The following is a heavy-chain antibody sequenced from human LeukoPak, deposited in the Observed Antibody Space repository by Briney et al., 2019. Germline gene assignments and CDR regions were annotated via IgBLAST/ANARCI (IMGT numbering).Heavy chain of an antibody. CDR2: IKQDGSEK. J-gene: IGHJ6*03. Sequence: GGSLRLSCAASGFTFSSYWMSWVRQAPGKGLEWVANIKQDGSEKYYVDSVKGRFTISRDNAKNPLYLQMNSLRAEDTAVYYCARVRDFWSGYSNSYYYMDVWGKGATVTVSS. V-gene: IGHV3-7*01. D-gene: IGHD3-3*01. CDR3: ARVRDFWSGYSNSYYYMDV. CDR1: GFTFSSYW.